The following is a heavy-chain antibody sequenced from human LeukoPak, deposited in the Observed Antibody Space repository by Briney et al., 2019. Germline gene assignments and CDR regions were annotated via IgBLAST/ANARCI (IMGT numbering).Heavy chain of an antibody. D-gene: IGHD4/OR15-4a*01. J-gene: IGHJ3*02. CDR2: IYYSGGT. CDR1: GGSISSSY. V-gene: IGHV4-59*01. Sequence: SETLSLTCTVSGGSISSSYWSWIRQPPGKGLEWIGYIYYSGGTNYNPSLNSRVTISADTTKNQFSLRLSSVTAADTAVYYCARDGLGTDMVPKPSDAFDIWGQGTMVTVSS. CDR3: ARDGLGTDMVPKPSDAFDI.